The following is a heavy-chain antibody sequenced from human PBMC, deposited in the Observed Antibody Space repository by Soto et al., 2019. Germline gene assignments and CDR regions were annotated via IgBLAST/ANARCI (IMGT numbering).Heavy chain of an antibody. Sequence: QVQLQESGPGLVKPSETLSLTCTVSGGSISSYYWSWIRQPPGKGLEWIGYIYYSGSTNYNPSLTSRVTISVDTSKHPFSRQPSSVTAADTAVYYCARAWGSGSYYPVGYGMDVWGQGTTVTVSS. D-gene: IGHD3-10*01. CDR2: IYYSGST. CDR3: ARAWGSGSYYPVGYGMDV. V-gene: IGHV4-59*01. J-gene: IGHJ6*02. CDR1: GGSISSYY.